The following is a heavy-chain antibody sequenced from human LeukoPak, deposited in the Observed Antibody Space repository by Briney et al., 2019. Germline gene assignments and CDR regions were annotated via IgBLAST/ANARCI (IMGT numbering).Heavy chain of an antibody. V-gene: IGHV4-59*01. CDR1: GGSISSYY. CDR3: ATGYSGYDSALY. Sequence: SETLSLTCTVSGGSISSYYWSWIRQPPGKGLEWIGYIYYSGSTNYNPSLKSRVTISVDTSKNQFSLKLSSVTAGDTAVYYCATGYSGYDSALYWGQGTLVTVSS. D-gene: IGHD5-12*01. J-gene: IGHJ4*02. CDR2: IYYSGST.